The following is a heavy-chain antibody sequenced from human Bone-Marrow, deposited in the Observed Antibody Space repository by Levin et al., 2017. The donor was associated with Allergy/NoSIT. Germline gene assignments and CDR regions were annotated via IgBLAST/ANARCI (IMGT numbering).Heavy chain of an antibody. Sequence: LSLTCAASGFTFSSYGMHWVRQAPGKGLEWVAVISYDGSNKYYADSVKGRFTISRDNSKNTLYLQMNSLRAEDTAVYYCAKDRQWLGEGAFDIWGQGTMVTVSS. V-gene: IGHV3-30*18. CDR2: ISYDGSNK. D-gene: IGHD6-19*01. J-gene: IGHJ3*02. CDR1: GFTFSSYG. CDR3: AKDRQWLGEGAFDI.